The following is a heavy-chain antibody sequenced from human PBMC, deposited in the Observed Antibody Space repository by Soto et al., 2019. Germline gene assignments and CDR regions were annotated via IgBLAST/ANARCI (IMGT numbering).Heavy chain of an antibody. CDR1: GFTFSTDW. J-gene: IGHJ4*02. CDR2: VKSDGTST. V-gene: IGHV3-74*01. CDR3: TRESEDLTSNFDY. Sequence: GSLRLSCAASGFTFSTDWVHWVRRAPGKGLVWVSGVKSDGTSTTYADSVKGRFTISRDNAKNILYLQMNSLRAEDTAVYYCTRESEDLTSNFDYWGQGTLVTVSS.